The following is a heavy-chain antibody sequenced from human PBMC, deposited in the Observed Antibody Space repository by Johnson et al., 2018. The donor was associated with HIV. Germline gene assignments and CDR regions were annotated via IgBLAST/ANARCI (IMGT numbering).Heavy chain of an antibody. V-gene: IGHV3-11*04. CDR3: ARVRPKGSFDI. CDR2: ISSSGSTI. D-gene: IGHD1-1*01. CDR1: GFIFSDYY. Sequence: QEQLVESGGGVVHPGRSLRLSCAASGFIFSDYYMSWIRQAPGKGLEWVSYISSSGSTIYYADSVKGRFTISRDNAKNSLYLQMNSLRAEDTAVYYCARVRPKGSFDIWGQGTMVTVSS. J-gene: IGHJ3*02.